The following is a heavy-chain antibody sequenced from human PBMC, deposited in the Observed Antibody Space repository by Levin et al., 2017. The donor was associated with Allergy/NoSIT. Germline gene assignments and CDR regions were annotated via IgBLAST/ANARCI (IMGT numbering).Heavy chain of an antibody. D-gene: IGHD1-26*01. CDR1: GFTFSSYS. Sequence: PGGSLRLSCAASGFTFSSYSMNWVRQAPGKGLEWVSYISSSSSTIYYADSVKGRFTISRDNAKNSLYLQMNSLRAEDTAVYYCARYQPIEIVGATTFAGADIWGQGTMVTVSS. J-gene: IGHJ3*02. CDR3: ARYQPIEIVGATTFAGADI. CDR2: ISSSSSTI. V-gene: IGHV3-48*04.